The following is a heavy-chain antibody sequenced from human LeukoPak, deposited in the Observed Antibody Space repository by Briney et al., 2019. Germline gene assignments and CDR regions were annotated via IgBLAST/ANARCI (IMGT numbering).Heavy chain of an antibody. V-gene: IGHV1-2*02. Sequence: ASVKVSCKASGYTFTGYYIHWVRQAPGQGLEWMGWINPNSGGTNYAQSFQGRVTMTRDTSISTAYMELSRLRSDDTAVYYCARESRENTMIVVVITTAAFDIWGQGTMVTVSS. CDR2: INPNSGGT. D-gene: IGHD3-22*01. CDR1: GYTFTGYY. J-gene: IGHJ3*02. CDR3: ARESRENTMIVVVITTAAFDI.